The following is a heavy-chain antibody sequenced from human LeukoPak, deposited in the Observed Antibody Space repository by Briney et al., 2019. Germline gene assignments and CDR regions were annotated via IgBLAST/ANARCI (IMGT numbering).Heavy chain of an antibody. J-gene: IGHJ4*02. V-gene: IGHV3-30*03. CDR2: ISYDGSIQ. Sequence: PGGSLRLSCAASGITFRSYGMHWVRQAPGKGLEWVAVISYDGSIQFYADSVMGRFTISRDNSKNTLYLQMNSLRAEDTAVYYCARDPVTVAGTRWFDYWGQGTLVSVSS. CDR3: ARDPVTVAGTRWFDY. CDR1: GITFRSYG. D-gene: IGHD6-19*01.